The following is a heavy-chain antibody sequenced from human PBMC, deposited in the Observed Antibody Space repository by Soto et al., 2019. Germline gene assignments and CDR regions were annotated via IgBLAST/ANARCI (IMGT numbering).Heavy chain of an antibody. Sequence: QVQLRESGPGLVKPSQTLSLTCTVSGGSLRSGGYYWSWIRQHPGQGLEWIGYIYYKGSTYHNPSLNRRVTISVDTSKNHFSLKLSSVTAADTAVYYCATYCSAGSCYHDYWGHGTLGTVSS. J-gene: IGHJ4*01. CDR2: IYYKGST. V-gene: IGHV4-31*03. CDR3: ATYCSAGSCYHDY. D-gene: IGHD2-15*01. CDR1: GGSLRSGGYY.